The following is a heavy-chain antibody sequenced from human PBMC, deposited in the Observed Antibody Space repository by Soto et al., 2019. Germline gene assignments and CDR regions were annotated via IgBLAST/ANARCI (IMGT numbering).Heavy chain of an antibody. CDR1: GGYNSSGHYP. J-gene: IGHJ4*02. Sequence: PSETLSLTFAVSGGYNSSGHYPWTWIRQPPGKGLEWIGYIYPGGNTYYSPSLKSRVTIALDTSKSLVSLRLNSVTAADTAAPYCASLVGVPISPWDQGTLVTVSS. V-gene: IGHV4-30-2*01. D-gene: IGHD2-8*01. CDR2: IYPGGNT. CDR3: ASLVGVPISP.